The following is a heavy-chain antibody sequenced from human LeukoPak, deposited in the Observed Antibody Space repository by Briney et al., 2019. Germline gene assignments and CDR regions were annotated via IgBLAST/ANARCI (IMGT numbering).Heavy chain of an antibody. D-gene: IGHD1-26*01. J-gene: IGHJ4*02. CDR3: ASQSSGSSTRAPDF. Sequence: GGSLRLSCETSGVTFSSFSLNWVRPAPGKGLEWLSYISSSSRSKYYADSVKGRFIVSRDNAKNSLYLQMDSLRAEDTALYYCASQSSGSSTRAPDFWGQGTLVTVSS. CDR2: ISSSSRSK. V-gene: IGHV3-48*04. CDR1: GVTFSSFS.